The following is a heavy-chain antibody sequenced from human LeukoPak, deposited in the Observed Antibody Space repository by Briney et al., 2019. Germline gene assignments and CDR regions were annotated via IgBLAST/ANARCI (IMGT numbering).Heavy chain of an antibody. CDR2: IYTSGST. CDR1: GGSINSGNYY. CDR3: AIEVAGTDY. J-gene: IGHJ4*02. V-gene: IGHV4-61*02. Sequence: SETLSLTCTVSGGSINSGNYYWSWIRQPAGKGLEWIGRIYTSGSTNYNPSLKSRVTMSVDTSKNQFSLKLSSVTAADTAVYYCAIEVAGTDYWGQGTLVTVSS. D-gene: IGHD6-19*01.